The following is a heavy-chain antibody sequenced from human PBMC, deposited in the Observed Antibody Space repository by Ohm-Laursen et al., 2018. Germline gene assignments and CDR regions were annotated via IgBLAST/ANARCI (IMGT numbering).Heavy chain of an antibody. J-gene: IGHJ6*02. CDR1: GYTFTGYY. CDR3: VRTGMDV. V-gene: IGHV1-2*02. Sequence: SVKVSCKASGYTFTGYYMHWVRQAPGQGLEWMGWINPNSGGTKFAQNFQGRVTMTRDTSINTVYMELSSLRSDDTAVYYCVRTGMDVWGQGTTVTVSS. CDR2: INPNSGGT.